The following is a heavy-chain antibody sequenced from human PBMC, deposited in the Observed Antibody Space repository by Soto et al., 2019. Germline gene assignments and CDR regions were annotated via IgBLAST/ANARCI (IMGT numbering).Heavy chain of an antibody. CDR1: GFAFRTYA. CDR2: IWGSGDRT. CDR3: AKTGPYCGGDCSRYFYGMDV. V-gene: IGHV3-23*01. J-gene: IGHJ6*02. Sequence: VSLRLSCAASGFAFRTYAMAWVRQAPGKGLEWVSGIWGSGDRTFYADSVKGRFTISRDNSRNTLYLQMYSLTAEDTALYYCAKTGPYCGGDCSRYFYGMDVWGHGTTVTVSS. D-gene: IGHD2-21*02.